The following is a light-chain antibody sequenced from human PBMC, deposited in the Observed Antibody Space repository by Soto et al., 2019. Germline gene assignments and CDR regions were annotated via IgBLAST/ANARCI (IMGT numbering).Light chain of an antibody. CDR3: SSYTITSTYV. Sequence: QSVLTQPASVSGSPGQSITISCTGTNSDVGGYNYVSWYQQHPGKAPKLMIYEVSDRPSGVSNRFSGSKSGNTASLTISGLQAEDEADYYCSSYTITSTYVFGTGTRSPS. CDR2: EVS. V-gene: IGLV2-14*01. CDR1: NSDVGGYNY. J-gene: IGLJ1*01.